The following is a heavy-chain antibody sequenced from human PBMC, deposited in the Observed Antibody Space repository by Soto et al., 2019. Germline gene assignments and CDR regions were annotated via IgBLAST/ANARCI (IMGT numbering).Heavy chain of an antibody. V-gene: IGHV1-69*12. D-gene: IGHD2-2*01. J-gene: IGHJ6*02. CDR1: GGTFSSYA. CDR3: ARHVPAAGYYYGIDV. CDR2: IIPIFGTA. Sequence: QVQLVQSGAEVKKPGSSVKVSCKASGGTFSSYAISWVRQAPGQGLEWMGGIIPIFGTANYAQKFQGRVTITADESTTPAYMEPSSLSSEATAVYYCARHVPAAGYYYGIDVWGQGTTVTVSS.